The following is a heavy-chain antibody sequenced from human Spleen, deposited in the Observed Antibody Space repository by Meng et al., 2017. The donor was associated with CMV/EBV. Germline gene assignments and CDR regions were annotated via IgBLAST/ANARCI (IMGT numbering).Heavy chain of an antibody. V-gene: IGHV3-7*03. Sequence: GGSLRLSCAASGFTFNSYWMTWVRQAPGKGLEWVANIKEDGSVIKYVDSLKGRFTISRDNSKNSLYLQMDSLRTEDSALYYCAKDLTRNGYPYCFDYWGQGTLVTVSS. CDR1: GFTFNSYW. CDR3: AKDLTRNGYPYCFDY. J-gene: IGHJ4*02. D-gene: IGHD5-24*01. CDR2: IKEDGSVI.